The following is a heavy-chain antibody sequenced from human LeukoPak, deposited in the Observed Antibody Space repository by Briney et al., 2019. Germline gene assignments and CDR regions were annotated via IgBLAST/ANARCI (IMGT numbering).Heavy chain of an antibody. J-gene: IGHJ4*02. V-gene: IGHV3-23*01. CDR1: GFTFSSFA. CDR2: ITGSGSGA. D-gene: IGHD2-21*01. Sequence: GGSLRLSWAASGFTFSSFAINWVRQAPGKGLEWVSVITGSGSGADYADSVKGRFTISRDNSQNTVHLQMNSLRAEDTAVYYCVKDYQVGNSPAFGDCWGQGTLVTVAS. CDR3: VKDYQVGNSPAFGDC.